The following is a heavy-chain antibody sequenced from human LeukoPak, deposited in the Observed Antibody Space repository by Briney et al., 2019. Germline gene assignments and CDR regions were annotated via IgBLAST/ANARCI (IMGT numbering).Heavy chain of an antibody. J-gene: IGHJ6*03. V-gene: IGHV4-59*01. Sequence: SETLSLTCTVSGGSISSYYWSWIRQPPGKGLEWIGYIYYSGSTNYNPSLKSRVTISVDTSKNQFSLKLSSVTAADTAVYYRARVVAARTYYMDVWGKGTTVTVSS. CDR3: ARVVAARTYYMDV. CDR1: GGSISSYY. CDR2: IYYSGST. D-gene: IGHD6-6*01.